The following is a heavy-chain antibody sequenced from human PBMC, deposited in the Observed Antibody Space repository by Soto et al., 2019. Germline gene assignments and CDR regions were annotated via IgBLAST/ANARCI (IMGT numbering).Heavy chain of an antibody. Sequence: GGSLRLSCAASGFTFSTYAMSWVRQAPGKGLEWVSAISDSGGRTYYVDSVKGRFTISRDNSKNTLYLQMNSLRAEDTAVYFCAKELVNSGWTYFDYWGQGTLVTVYS. CDR2: ISDSGGRT. CDR3: AKELVNSGWTYFDY. D-gene: IGHD6-19*01. J-gene: IGHJ4*02. CDR1: GFTFSTYA. V-gene: IGHV3-23*01.